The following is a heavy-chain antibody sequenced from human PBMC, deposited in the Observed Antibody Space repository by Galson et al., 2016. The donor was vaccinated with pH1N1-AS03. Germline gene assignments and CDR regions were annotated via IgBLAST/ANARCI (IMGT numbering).Heavy chain of an antibody. J-gene: IGHJ5*02. CDR3: ARHDYGDYVGWFDP. V-gene: IGHV4-59*11. CDR2: INYSGST. CDR1: GGSISSHS. D-gene: IGHD4-17*01. Sequence: SETLSLTCTVSGGSISSHSWNWIRQPPGKGLEWIGYINYSGSTNYNPSLKSRVTISVDTSKNPFSLKLSSVTAADTAVYYCARHDYGDYVGWFDPWGQGTLVTVSS.